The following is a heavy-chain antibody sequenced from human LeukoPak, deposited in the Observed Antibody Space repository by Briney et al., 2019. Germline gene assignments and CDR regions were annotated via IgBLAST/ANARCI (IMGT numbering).Heavy chain of an antibody. V-gene: IGHV3-11*06. D-gene: IGHD3-22*01. J-gene: IGHJ4*02. Sequence: PGGSLRLSCAASGFTFSDYYMTWIRQAPGKGLEWLSYISSSSSYTNYADSVKGRFTISRDNAKNSLYLQMNSLRDEDTALYYCALYFYDSSGYPSFDYWGQGTLVTVSS. CDR2: ISSSSSYT. CDR3: ALYFYDSSGYPSFDY. CDR1: GFTFSDYY.